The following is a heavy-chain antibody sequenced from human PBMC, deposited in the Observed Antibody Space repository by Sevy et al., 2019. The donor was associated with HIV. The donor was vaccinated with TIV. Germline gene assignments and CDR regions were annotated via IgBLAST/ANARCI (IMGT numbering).Heavy chain of an antibody. Sequence: GGSLRLSCAASGFTLSSYAMHWVRQAPGKGLEWVAVISYDGSNKYYADSVKGRFTISRDNSKNTLYLQMNSLRAEDTAVYYCARTLERYYDSSGFDYWGQGALVTVSS. V-gene: IGHV3-30-3*01. CDR1: GFTLSSYA. CDR2: ISYDGSNK. J-gene: IGHJ4*02. D-gene: IGHD3-22*01. CDR3: ARTLERYYDSSGFDY.